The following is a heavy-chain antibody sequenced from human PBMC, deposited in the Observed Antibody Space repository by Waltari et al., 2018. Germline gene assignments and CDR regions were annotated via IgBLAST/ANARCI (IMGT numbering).Heavy chain of an antibody. CDR2: IKEDGSEI. D-gene: IGHD6-19*01. CDR3: ARKYSSGWTVLNY. J-gene: IGHJ4*02. Sequence: EVQLVESGGGLVTPGGSLRLPCAASGFPFSSYWMTWVRQASGKGLEWVANIKEDGSEIRYVDSVKGRFTISRDNAKNSLYLQMDSLRVEDTAVYYCARKYSSGWTVLNYWGQGTLVTVSS. V-gene: IGHV3-7*03. CDR1: GFPFSSYW.